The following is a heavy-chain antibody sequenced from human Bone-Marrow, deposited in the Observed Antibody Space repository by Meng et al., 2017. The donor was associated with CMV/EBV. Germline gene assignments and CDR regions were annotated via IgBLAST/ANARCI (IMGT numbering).Heavy chain of an antibody. J-gene: IGHJ5*02. CDR2: ISYDGSNK. CDR3: AKDGGAGWFDP. V-gene: IGHV3-30*18. Sequence: SCAASGFTFSSYGMHWGRQAPGKGLEWVAVISYDGSNKYYADSVKGRFTISRDNSKNTLYLQMNSLRAEDTAVYYCAKDGGAGWFDPWGQGTLVTVSS. CDR1: GFTFSSYG. D-gene: IGHD3-16*01.